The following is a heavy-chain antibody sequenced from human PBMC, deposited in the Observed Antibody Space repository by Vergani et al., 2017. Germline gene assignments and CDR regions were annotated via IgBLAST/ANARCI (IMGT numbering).Heavy chain of an antibody. Sequence: EVQLVESGGGLVKPGGSLRLSCAVSGFTFSSYSMNWVRQAPGKGLEWVSAISSSSSYRYYADAVKGRLTISRDNAKNALYLQMNSLRAEDTAVYYCARGLSKGVLDYWVQGTLVTVSS. V-gene: IGHV3-21*01. J-gene: IGHJ4*02. CDR3: ARGLSKGVLDY. CDR2: ISSSSSYR. D-gene: IGHD3-3*01. CDR1: GFTFSSYS.